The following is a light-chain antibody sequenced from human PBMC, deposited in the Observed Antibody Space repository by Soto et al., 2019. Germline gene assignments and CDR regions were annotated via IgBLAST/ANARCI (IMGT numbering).Light chain of an antibody. V-gene: IGLV3-21*04. CDR2: YDS. CDR1: NIGSKS. J-gene: IGLJ2*01. Sequence: SYVLTQAPSVSVAPGKTATITCGENNIGSKSVHWYQQKPGQAPVLVIYYDSDRPSGIPERFSGSNSGSTATLTISRVEAGDEADYYCQVWDIGSGVAFGGGTKLTVL. CDR3: QVWDIGSGVA.